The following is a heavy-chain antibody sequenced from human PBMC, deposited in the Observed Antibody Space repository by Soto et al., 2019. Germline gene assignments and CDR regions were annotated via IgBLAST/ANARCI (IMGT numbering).Heavy chain of an antibody. Sequence: PSETLSLTCTVSGGSISSGGYYWSWIRQHPGKGLEWIGYIYYSGSTYYNPSLKSRVTISVDTSKNQFSLKLSSVTAADTAVYYCARERGLVVPAAMPRRYIDYWGQGILVSVSS. CDR3: ARERGLVVPAAMPRRYIDY. V-gene: IGHV4-31*03. D-gene: IGHD2-2*01. J-gene: IGHJ4*02. CDR2: IYYSGST. CDR1: GGSISSGGYY.